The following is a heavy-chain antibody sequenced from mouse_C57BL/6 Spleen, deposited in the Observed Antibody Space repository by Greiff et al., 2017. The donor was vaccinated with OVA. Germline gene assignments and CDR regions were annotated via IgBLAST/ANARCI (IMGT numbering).Heavy chain of an antibody. J-gene: IGHJ4*01. Sequence: QVQLQQPGTELVKPGASVKLSCKASGYPFPSYCMHWVKQRPGQGLEWIGNINPSNGGTTYNEKFKSKATLTVDKSSSTAYMQLSSLTSEDSAVYYCARQDDYYDMDYWGQGTSVTVSS. CDR1: GYPFPSYC. V-gene: IGHV1-53*01. CDR3: ARQDDYYDMDY. CDR2: INPSNGGT.